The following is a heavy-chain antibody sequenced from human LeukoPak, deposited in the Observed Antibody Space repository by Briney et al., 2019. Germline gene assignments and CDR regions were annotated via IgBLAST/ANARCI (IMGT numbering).Heavy chain of an antibody. CDR2: ISSGRTI. CDR1: GFTFSSYE. CDR3: TRERLERHDAFDM. Sequence: GGSLRLSCAASGFTFSSYEMNWVRQAPGKGLEWVSYISSGRTIYYADSVKGRFTISRDNAKNTLYLQMNSLRAEDTAVYYCTRERLERHDAFDMWGQGTVVTVSS. D-gene: IGHD1-1*01. V-gene: IGHV3-48*03. J-gene: IGHJ3*02.